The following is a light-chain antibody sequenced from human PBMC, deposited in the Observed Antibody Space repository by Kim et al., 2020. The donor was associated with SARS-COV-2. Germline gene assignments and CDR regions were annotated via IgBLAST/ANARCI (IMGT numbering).Light chain of an antibody. CDR2: GAS. V-gene: IGKV3-15*01. Sequence: CPGETATLSCRASQSVSSNLAWYQQKPGQAPRLLIYGASTRATGIPARFSGSGSGTEFTLTISSLQSEDFAVYYCQQYNNWPPWTFGQGTKVDSK. J-gene: IGKJ1*01. CDR1: QSVSSN. CDR3: QQYNNWPPWT.